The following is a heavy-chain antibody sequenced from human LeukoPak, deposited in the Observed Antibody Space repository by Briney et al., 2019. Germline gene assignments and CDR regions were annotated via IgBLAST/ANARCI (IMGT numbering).Heavy chain of an antibody. CDR1: GFTFKNSW. V-gene: IGHV3-7*03. CDR2: IKQDGGEK. CDR3: ARGDTAGNDAFDI. Sequence: GGSLRLSCAASGFTFKNSWMSWVRQAPGKGLEWVANIKQDGGEKYYVDSVKGRFTISRDNSKNTLYLQMNSLRAEDTAVYYCARGDTAGNDAFDIWGQGTMVTVSS. J-gene: IGHJ3*02. D-gene: IGHD5-18*01.